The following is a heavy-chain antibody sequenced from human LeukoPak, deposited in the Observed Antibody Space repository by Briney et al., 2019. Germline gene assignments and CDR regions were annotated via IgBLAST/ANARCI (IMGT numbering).Heavy chain of an antibody. D-gene: IGHD3-10*01. V-gene: IGHV1-2*02. J-gene: IGHJ4*02. CDR2: INPNSGGT. CDR1: GYTFTGYY. CDR3: ARDLSRYRYGSGSPDY. Sequence: GASVKVSCKASGYTFTGYYMHWVRQAPGQGLEWMGWINPNSGGTYYAQKLQGRVTMTTDTSTSTAYMELRSLRSDDTAVYYCARDLSRYRYGSGSPDYWGQGTLVTVSS.